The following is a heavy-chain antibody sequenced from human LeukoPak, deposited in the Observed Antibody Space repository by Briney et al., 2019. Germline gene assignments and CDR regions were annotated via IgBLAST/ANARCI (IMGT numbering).Heavy chain of an antibody. CDR2: IKEDGSEK. Sequence: QTGGSLRLSCAASGFTFSNFWMSWVRQAPGKGLEWVANIKEDGSEKYYVDSVKGRFTISRDNAKNSLFLQMNSLRTEDTAVYYCARDAVTAYWGQGTLVTVSS. CDR1: GFTFSNFW. V-gene: IGHV3-7*01. CDR3: ARDAVTAY. D-gene: IGHD2-21*02. J-gene: IGHJ4*02.